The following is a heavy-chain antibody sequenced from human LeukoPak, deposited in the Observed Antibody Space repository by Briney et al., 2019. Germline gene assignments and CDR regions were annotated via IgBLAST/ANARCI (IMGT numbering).Heavy chain of an antibody. CDR3: ARDLVGRLDY. CDR1: GGTFSSYA. Sequence: RASVKVSCKASGGTFSSYAISWVRQAPGQGLEWMGGIIPIFGTANYAQKFQGRVTITADESTNTAYMELSSLRPEDTAVYYCARDLVGRLDYWGQGTLVTVSS. J-gene: IGHJ4*02. CDR2: IIPIFGTA. V-gene: IGHV1-69*13. D-gene: IGHD1-26*01.